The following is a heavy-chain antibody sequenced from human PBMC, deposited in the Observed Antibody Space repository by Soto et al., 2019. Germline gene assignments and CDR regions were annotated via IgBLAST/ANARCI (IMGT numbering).Heavy chain of an antibody. D-gene: IGHD3-16*02. CDR2: INHSGST. V-gene: IGHV4-34*01. CDR3: AALTFDYLWGSYRPPHA. CDR1: GGSFSGHY. J-gene: IGHJ5*02. Sequence: PSETLSLTCAVYGGSFSGHYWTWIRQSPGKGLEWIGEINHSGSTNYNPSLKSRVTISLDTSKNQFSLKLSSVTAADTAVYYCAALTFDYLWGSYRPPHAWGQGTLVTVSS.